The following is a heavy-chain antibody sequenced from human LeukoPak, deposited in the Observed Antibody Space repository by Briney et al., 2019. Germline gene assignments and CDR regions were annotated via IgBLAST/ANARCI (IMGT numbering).Heavy chain of an antibody. CDR3: ARGGRITIFGGPSTRDYYYGMDV. V-gene: IGHV4-31*03. Sequence: SETLSLTCTVSGGSISSGGYYWGWIRQHPGTGLEWIGYIYYSGSTYYNPSLKSRVTISVDTSKNQFSLKLSSVTAADTAVYYCARGGRITIFGGPSTRDYYYGMDVWGQGTTVTVSS. CDR2: IYYSGST. CDR1: GGSISSGGYY. D-gene: IGHD3-3*01. J-gene: IGHJ6*02.